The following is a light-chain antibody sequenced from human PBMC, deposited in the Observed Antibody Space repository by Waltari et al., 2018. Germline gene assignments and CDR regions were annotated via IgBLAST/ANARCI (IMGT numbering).Light chain of an antibody. CDR1: RSDVVPYNL. CDR3: CSYAGSGTYV. CDR2: EDN. V-gene: IGLV2-23*01. Sequence: QSALAQPASVSGSPGQSITISCTGTRSDVVPYNLLSWYQQHPGEAPKLMIYEDNKRPSGVSHRFSGSHSGKTASLIISGLQAEDEADYHCCSYAGSGTYVFGTGTKVSVL. J-gene: IGLJ1*01.